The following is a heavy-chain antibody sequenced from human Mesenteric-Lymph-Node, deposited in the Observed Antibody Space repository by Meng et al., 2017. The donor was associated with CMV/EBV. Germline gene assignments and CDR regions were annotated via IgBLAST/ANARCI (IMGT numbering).Heavy chain of an antibody. V-gene: IGHV3-49*04. CDR1: GFTFGDYA. CDR2: IRSKAYDGTT. Sequence: GESLKISCTASGFTFGDYAMSWVRQAPGKGLEWVGFIRSKAYDGTTEYAASVKGRFTISRDDSKSIAYLQMNSLKTEDTAVYYCPRAERNYYDSSGYYYPPHYFDYWGQGTLVTVSS. J-gene: IGHJ4*02. CDR3: PRAERNYYDSSGYYYPPHYFDY. D-gene: IGHD3-22*01.